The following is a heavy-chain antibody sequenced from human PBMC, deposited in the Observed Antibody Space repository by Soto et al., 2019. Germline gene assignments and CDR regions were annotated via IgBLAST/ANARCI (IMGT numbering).Heavy chain of an antibody. D-gene: IGHD5-12*01. J-gene: IGHJ4*02. CDR2: ISAYNGNT. V-gene: IGHV1-18*01. Sequence: HAPGQGLEWMGWISAYNGNTNYAQKLQGRVTMTTDTSTSTAYMELRSLRSDDTAVYYCARWRLHEITFDYWGQGTLVTVSS. CDR3: ARWRLHEITFDY.